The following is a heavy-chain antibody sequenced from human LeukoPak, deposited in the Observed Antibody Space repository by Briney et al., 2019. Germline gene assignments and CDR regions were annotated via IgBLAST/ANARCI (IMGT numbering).Heavy chain of an antibody. D-gene: IGHD3/OR15-3a*01. V-gene: IGHV3-48*03. J-gene: IGHJ4*02. CDR2: ISSAGSAI. CDR3: ARERGRDFDL. CDR1: GFTFSSYE. Sequence: PGGSLRLSCAASGFTFSSYEMNWVRLAPGKGLEWVSYISSAGSAIFHADSVKGRFTSSRDNAKNSLYLQMTSLRAEDTALYYCARERGRDFDLWGQGTLVTVSS.